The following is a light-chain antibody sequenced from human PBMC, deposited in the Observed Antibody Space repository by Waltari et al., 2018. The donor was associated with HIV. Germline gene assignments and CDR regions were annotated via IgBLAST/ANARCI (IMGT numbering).Light chain of an antibody. CDR1: SGINVGSYR. J-gene: IGLJ3*02. CDR3: VIWHSSAWV. CDR2: YKSDSDK. V-gene: IGLV5-45*02. Sequence: QAVLTQPSSLSASPGASASLTCTFRSGINVGSYRIYWYKQKPGSPPQYLLRYKSDSDKQQGSGVPSRFSGSKDTSANAGILFISGLQSEDEADYYCVIWHSSAWVFGGGTKLTVL.